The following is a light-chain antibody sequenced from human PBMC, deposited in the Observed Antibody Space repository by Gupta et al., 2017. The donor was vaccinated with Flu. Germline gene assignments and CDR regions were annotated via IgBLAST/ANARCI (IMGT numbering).Light chain of an antibody. CDR3: MQTKQLPPYT. Sequence: EIVMTQTPLSLSVTPGQPASISCKSSESLLHTDGKTYLYWFLQKPGQSPQVLIYEVSNRFSGVPNRFSGSGSGTDFTLEISRVEAEDVGIYYCMQTKQLPPYTFGQGTKLEI. CDR2: EVS. J-gene: IGKJ2*01. CDR1: ESLLHTDGKTY. V-gene: IGKV2D-29*02.